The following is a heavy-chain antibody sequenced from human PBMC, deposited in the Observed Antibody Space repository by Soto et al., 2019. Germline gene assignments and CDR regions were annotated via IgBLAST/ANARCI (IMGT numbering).Heavy chain of an antibody. J-gene: IGHJ4*02. CDR2: IYYSGST. CDR1: GGSISIGGYY. Sequence: PSETLSLTCTVSGGSISIGGYYWGWIRQHPGKGLEWIGYIYYSGSTYYNPSLKSRVTISVDTSKNQFSLKLSSVTAADTAVYYCARSSGGEPAAKEYFDYWGQGTLVTVSS. D-gene: IGHD2-2*01. CDR3: ARSSGGEPAAKEYFDY. V-gene: IGHV4-31*03.